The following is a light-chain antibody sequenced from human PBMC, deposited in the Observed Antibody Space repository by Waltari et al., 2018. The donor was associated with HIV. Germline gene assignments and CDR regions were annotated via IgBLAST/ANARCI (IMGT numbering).Light chain of an antibody. J-gene: IGLJ2*01. CDR2: DVS. CDR1: SRDVDSCNY. CDR3: CSSAGTYSFVV. Sequence: QSALTQPRSLSGSPGQSVTISCTGTSRDVDSCNYFSWYQHHPGKAPNLILYDVSERPSGVPDRFSGSKSGNTASLTISGLQAEDEADYYCCSSAGTYSFVVFGGGTKLTVL. V-gene: IGLV2-11*01.